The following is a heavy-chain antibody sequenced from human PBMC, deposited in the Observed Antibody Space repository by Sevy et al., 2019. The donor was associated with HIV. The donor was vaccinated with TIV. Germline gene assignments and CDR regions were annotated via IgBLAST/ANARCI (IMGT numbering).Heavy chain of an antibody. D-gene: IGHD5-12*01. CDR2: ISDHGSNK. CDR1: GFTFRSYG. CDR3: AKDPHGYCPNVFDP. V-gene: IGHV3-30*18. J-gene: IGHJ5*02. Sequence: GGSLRLSCAASGFTFRSYGMHWVRQAPGKGLEWVALISDHGSNKHYADSVKGRFTISRDNSKNTLYLQMNSLRPEDTAVYHCAKDPHGYCPNVFDPWGQGTLVTVSS.